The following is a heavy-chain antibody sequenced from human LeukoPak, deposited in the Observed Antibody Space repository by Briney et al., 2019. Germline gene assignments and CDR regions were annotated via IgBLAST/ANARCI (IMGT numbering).Heavy chain of an antibody. J-gene: IGHJ4*02. CDR1: GYSISSGYY. CDR3: ARHEEPMNYFDY. Sequence: PSETLSLTCTVSGYSISSGYYWGWIRQPPGKGLEWIGSIYHSGSTYYNPSLKSRVTISVDTSKNQFSLKLSSVTAADTAVYYCARHEEPMNYFDYWGQGTLVTVSS. D-gene: IGHD3-22*01. V-gene: IGHV4-38-2*02. CDR2: IYHSGST.